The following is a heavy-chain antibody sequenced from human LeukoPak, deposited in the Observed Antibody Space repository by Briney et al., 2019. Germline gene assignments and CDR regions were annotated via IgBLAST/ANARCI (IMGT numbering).Heavy chain of an antibody. J-gene: IGHJ6*02. CDR1: GASISPYY. CDR2: ISPSGTT. V-gene: IGHV4-4*07. CDR3: ARSQGYCSSTSCYYYYGMDV. Sequence: SETLSLTCTVSGASISPYYWVWVRQAAGKGLEWIGRISPSGTTNYNPSLKSRVTMSVDTSKNQFSLKVISVTAADTAVYYCARSQGYCSSTSCYYYYGMDVWGQGTTVTVSS. D-gene: IGHD2-2*01.